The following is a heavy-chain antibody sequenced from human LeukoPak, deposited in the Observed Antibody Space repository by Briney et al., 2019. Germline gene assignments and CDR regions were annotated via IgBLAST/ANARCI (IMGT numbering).Heavy chain of an antibody. J-gene: IGHJ4*02. Sequence: SETLSLTCTVSGGSISSYYWSWIRQPPGKGLEWIGNIYYSGSTNYNPSLKSRVTISVDTSKNQFSLRLSSVTAADTAVYYCARHLSYYDSSGYLGYWGQGTLVTVSS. V-gene: IGHV4-59*08. D-gene: IGHD3-22*01. CDR1: GGSISSYY. CDR2: IYYSGST. CDR3: ARHLSYYDSSGYLGY.